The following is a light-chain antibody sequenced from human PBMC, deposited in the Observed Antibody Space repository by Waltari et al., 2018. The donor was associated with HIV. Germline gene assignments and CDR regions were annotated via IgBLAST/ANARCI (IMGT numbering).Light chain of an antibody. J-gene: IGKJ4*01. V-gene: IGKV3-11*01. CDR2: GAS. CDR3: QQRGDWPPFT. CDR1: QTINNY. Sequence: EIVLTQSPATLSLSPGERATLSCRASQTINNYLAWFQQKPGQPPRLLIYGASNRATGIPARVSGSGSGTDFTLTISSIEPEDFAVYYCQQRGDWPPFTFGGGTKVEIK.